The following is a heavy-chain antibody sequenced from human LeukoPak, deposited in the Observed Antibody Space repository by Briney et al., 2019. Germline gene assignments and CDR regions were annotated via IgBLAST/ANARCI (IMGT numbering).Heavy chain of an antibody. CDR3: ARHLRDTSTCFDY. D-gene: IGHD3-3*02. V-gene: IGHV4-34*01. Sequence: SETLSLTCAVYGGSFSGYYWSWIRQPPGKGLEWIGEINHSGSTNYNPSLKSRVTISVDTSNNQFSLKLNSVIAADTAVYYCARHLRDTSTCFDYWGQGTLVTVSS. CDR1: GGSFSGYY. CDR2: INHSGST. J-gene: IGHJ4*02.